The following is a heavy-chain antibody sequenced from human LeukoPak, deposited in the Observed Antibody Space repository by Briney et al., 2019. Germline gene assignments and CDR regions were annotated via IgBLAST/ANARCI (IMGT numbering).Heavy chain of an antibody. Sequence: ASVKVSCKVSGYTLTELSMHWVRQAPGQGLEWMGWISAYNGNTNYAQKVQGRVTMTTDTSTSTAYMELRSLRSDDTAVYYCARDRGYSGGEDYWGQGTLVTVSS. CDR3: ARDRGYSGGEDY. D-gene: IGHD5-12*01. J-gene: IGHJ4*02. CDR2: ISAYNGNT. V-gene: IGHV1-18*01. CDR1: GYTLTELS.